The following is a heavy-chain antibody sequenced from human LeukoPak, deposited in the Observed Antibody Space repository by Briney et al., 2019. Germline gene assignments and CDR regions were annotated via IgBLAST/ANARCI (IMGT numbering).Heavy chain of an antibody. Sequence: ASVKVSCKASGYTFTSYGISWVRQAPGQGLEWMGWISAYNGNTNYAQKLQGSVTMTTDTSTSTAYMELRSLRSDDTAVYYCARSPLLLWFGEPKFDPWGQGTLVTVSS. D-gene: IGHD3-10*01. CDR3: ARSPLLLWFGEPKFDP. J-gene: IGHJ5*02. CDR2: ISAYNGNT. CDR1: GYTFTSYG. V-gene: IGHV1-18*01.